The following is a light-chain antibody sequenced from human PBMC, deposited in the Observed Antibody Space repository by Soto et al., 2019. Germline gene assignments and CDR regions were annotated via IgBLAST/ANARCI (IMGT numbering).Light chain of an antibody. Sequence: PGERVTLSSRASQSVSSSYLTWYQQKPGQAPRLLIYGASTRATSIPARFSGSGSGTDFTLTISSLQPEDFAVYYCQQDYNLPWTFGQGTKVEIK. J-gene: IGKJ1*01. V-gene: IGKV3D-7*01. CDR2: GAS. CDR3: QQDYNLPWT. CDR1: QSVSSSY.